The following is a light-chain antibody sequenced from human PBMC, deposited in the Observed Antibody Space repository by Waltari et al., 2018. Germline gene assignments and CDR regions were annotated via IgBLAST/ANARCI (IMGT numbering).Light chain of an antibody. CDR2: EDN. J-gene: IGLJ2*01. Sequence: NFMLTQPHSVSESPGKTVTLSCTRSSGSIASNYVPGHQQRPGSAPTTLIYEDNQRPSGCPYRFSGSIDSSSNSASLTIAGLKTEDEADYYCQSYDSSIYVVFGGGTKLTVL. CDR1: SGSIASNY. V-gene: IGLV6-57*03. CDR3: QSYDSSIYVV.